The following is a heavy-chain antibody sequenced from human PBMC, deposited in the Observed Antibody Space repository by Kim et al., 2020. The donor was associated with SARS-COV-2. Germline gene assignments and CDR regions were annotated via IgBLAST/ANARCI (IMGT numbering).Heavy chain of an antibody. CDR1: GFTFSSYA. Sequence: GGSLRLSCAASGFTFSSYAINWVRQAPGKGLEWVSFIYSGGSSAYFADSVKGRFTISRDNSKNTLYLQMNSLRAEDTAVYYWAKDREYSSGDFDYWGQGTLVTVSS. V-gene: IGHV3-23*03. CDR2: IYSGGSSA. D-gene: IGHD6-19*01. J-gene: IGHJ4*02. CDR3: AKDREYSSGDFDY.